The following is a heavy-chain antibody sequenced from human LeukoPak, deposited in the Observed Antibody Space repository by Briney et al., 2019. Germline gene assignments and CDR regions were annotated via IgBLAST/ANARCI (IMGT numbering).Heavy chain of an antibody. J-gene: IGHJ4*02. Sequence: ASVKVSCKASGYTFTGYYMHWVRQAPGQGLEGMGWINPNSGGTNYAQKFQGRVTMTRDTSISTAYMELRSLRSDDTAVYYCARGGSSGWRTPNDDYWGQGTLVTVSS. CDR3: ARGGSSGWRTPNDDY. V-gene: IGHV1-2*02. D-gene: IGHD6-19*01. CDR1: GYTFTGYY. CDR2: INPNSGGT.